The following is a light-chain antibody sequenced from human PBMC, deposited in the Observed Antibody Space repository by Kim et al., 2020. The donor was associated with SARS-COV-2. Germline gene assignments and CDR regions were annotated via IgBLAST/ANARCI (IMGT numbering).Light chain of an antibody. J-gene: IGKJ4*01. V-gene: IGKV3-20*01. CDR2: DAM. CDR1: ERLRNVY. Sequence: PGERASLSCRASERLRNVYVAWYQQKPGQAPRLLIFDAMRRATGIPDRFSGSGSGTVFSLIISRLEPEDSAVYYCQQYGEPPTFGGGTKVDIK. CDR3: QQYGEPPT.